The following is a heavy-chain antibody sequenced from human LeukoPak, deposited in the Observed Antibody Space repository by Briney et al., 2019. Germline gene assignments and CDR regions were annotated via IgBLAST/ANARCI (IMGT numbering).Heavy chain of an antibody. J-gene: IGHJ6*02. CDR1: GFTFSSYA. D-gene: IGHD2-2*01. CDR2: ISYDGSNK. CDR3: ARVAFCSSTSCPLGSMDV. V-gene: IGHV3-30-3*01. Sequence: QAGGSLRLSCAASGFTFSSYAMHWVRQAPGKGLEWVAVISYDGSNKYYADSVKGRFTISRDNSKNTLYLQMNSLRAEDTAVYYCARVAFCSSTSCPLGSMDVWGQGTTVTVSS.